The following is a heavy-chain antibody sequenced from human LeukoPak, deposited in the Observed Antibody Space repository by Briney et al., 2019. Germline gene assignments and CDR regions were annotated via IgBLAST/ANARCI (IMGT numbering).Heavy chain of an antibody. D-gene: IGHD3-10*01. CDR3: ARDPTYYYGSGSYRAYYFDY. CDR2: IIPIFGTA. V-gene: IGHV1-69*13. J-gene: IGHJ4*02. CDR1: GGTLSSYA. Sequence: ASVKVSCKASGGTLSSYAISWVRQAPGQGLEWMGGIIPIFGTANYAQKFQGRVTITADESTSTAYMELSSLRSEDTAVYYCARDPTYYYGSGSYRAYYFDYWGQGTLVTVSS.